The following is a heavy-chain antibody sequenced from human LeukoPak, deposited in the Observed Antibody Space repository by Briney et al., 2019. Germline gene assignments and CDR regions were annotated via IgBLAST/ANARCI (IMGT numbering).Heavy chain of an antibody. J-gene: IGHJ4*02. Sequence: SVKVSCKASGYTFTGYYMHWVRQAPGQGLEWMGGIIPIFGTANYAQKFQGRVTITADESTSTAYMELSSLRSEDTAAYYCARYYGGFDYWGQGTLVTVSS. CDR2: IIPIFGTA. V-gene: IGHV1-69*13. D-gene: IGHD4-23*01. CDR1: GYTFTGYY. CDR3: ARYYGGFDY.